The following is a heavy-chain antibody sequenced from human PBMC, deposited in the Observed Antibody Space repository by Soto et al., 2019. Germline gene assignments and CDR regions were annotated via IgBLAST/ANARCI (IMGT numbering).Heavy chain of an antibody. V-gene: IGHV5-51*01. D-gene: IGHD2-15*01. CDR1: GYSFTIYW. CDR2: IYPGDSDT. Sequence: GESLKISCKGSGYSFTIYWIGWVRQMPGKGLEWVGIIYPGDSDTRYSPSFQGQVTISADKSISTAYLQWSSLKASDTAMDYCARRVAVTTYYFNYWGQGTLVTAPQ. J-gene: IGHJ4*02. CDR3: ARRVAVTTYYFNY.